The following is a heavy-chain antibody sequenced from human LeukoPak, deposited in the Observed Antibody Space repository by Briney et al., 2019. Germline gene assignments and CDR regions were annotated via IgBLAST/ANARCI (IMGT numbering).Heavy chain of an antibody. CDR3: AKRGGRYCSSTSCPDFDY. V-gene: IGHV3-30*02. D-gene: IGHD2-2*01. CDR1: GFTFSSYG. CDR2: IRYDGSNK. Sequence: GSLRLSCAASGFTFSSYGMHWVRQAPGKGLEWVAFIRYDGSNKYYADSVKGRFTISRDNSKNTLYLQMNSLRAEDTAVYYCAKRGGRYCSSTSCPDFDYWGQGTLVTVSS. J-gene: IGHJ4*02.